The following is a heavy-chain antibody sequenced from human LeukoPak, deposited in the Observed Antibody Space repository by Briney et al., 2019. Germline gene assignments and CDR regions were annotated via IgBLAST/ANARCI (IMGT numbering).Heavy chain of an antibody. CDR2: IKSKTDGGTT. J-gene: IGHJ4*02. Sequence: PSETLSLTCTVSGVSISSSNSYWGWIRQPPGKGLEWVGRIKSKTDGGTTDYAAPVKGRFTISRDDSKNTLYLQMNSLKTEDTAVYYCTTEYCSSTSCYAPDFDYWGQGTLVTVSS. D-gene: IGHD2-2*01. CDR3: TTEYCSSTSCYAPDFDY. CDR1: GVSISSSNSY. V-gene: IGHV3-15*01.